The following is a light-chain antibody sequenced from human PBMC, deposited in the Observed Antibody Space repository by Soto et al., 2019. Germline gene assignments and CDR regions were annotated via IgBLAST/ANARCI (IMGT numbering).Light chain of an antibody. CDR1: QSVSSY. CDR3: QQYNNWPLIT. V-gene: IGKV3-15*01. Sequence: EIVLTQSPGTLSLSPWERATLSCRASQSVSSYLAWYQQKPGQAPRLLIYGASIRATGTPARISGSGSGTEFTLTISNLQSEDSAVYYCQQYNNWPLITFGQGTRLEIK. J-gene: IGKJ5*01. CDR2: GAS.